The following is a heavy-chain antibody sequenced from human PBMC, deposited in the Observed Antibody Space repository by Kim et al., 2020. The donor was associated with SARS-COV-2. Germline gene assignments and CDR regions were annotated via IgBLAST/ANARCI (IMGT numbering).Heavy chain of an antibody. V-gene: IGHV3-23*03. J-gene: IGHJ5*02. CDR3: AVARGDNVRPMGWFDP. CDR2: IYSGGSST. Sequence: GGSLRLSCAGSGFIFSSYAMSWVRQAPGKGLEWVAVIYSGGSSTYYADSVKGRFTISRDNSKNTLYLQMNSLRAEDTAVYYCAVARGDNVRPMGWFDPWAEGTLLTASS. D-gene: IGHD1-1*01. CDR1: GFIFSSYA.